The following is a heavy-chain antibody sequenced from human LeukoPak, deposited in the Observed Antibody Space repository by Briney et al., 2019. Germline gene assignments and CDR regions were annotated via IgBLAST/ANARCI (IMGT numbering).Heavy chain of an antibody. CDR1: GGSISSGSYY. J-gene: IGHJ6*03. D-gene: IGHD3-3*01. CDR3: ARGGLLEWLSSYYYYYMDV. CDR2: IYTSGST. V-gene: IGHV4-61*02. Sequence: SETLSLTCTVSGGSISSGSYYWSWLRQPAGTGLEWIGRIYTSGSTNYNPSLKSRVTISVDTSKNQFSLKLSSVTAADTAVYYCARGGLLEWLSSYYYYYMDVWGKGTTVTVSS.